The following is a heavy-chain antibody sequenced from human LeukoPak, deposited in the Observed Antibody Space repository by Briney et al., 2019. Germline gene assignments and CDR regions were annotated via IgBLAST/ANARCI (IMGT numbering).Heavy chain of an antibody. CDR1: GYTFSSYG. Sequence: ASVKVSCKASGYTFSSYGISWVRQAPGQGLELMGWISGYNGNTNYAQKFQGRVTMTTDTSTSTAYMGLRSLRSEDTAVYYCAAAYIGGAMVTNAFDIWGQGTMVTVSS. D-gene: IGHD5-18*01. CDR3: AAAYIGGAMVTNAFDI. V-gene: IGHV1-18*01. CDR2: ISGYNGNT. J-gene: IGHJ3*02.